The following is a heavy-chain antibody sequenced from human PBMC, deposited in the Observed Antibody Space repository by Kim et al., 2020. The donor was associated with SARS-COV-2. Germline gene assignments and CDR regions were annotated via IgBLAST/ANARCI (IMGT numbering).Heavy chain of an antibody. D-gene: IGHD6-6*01. V-gene: IGHV1-69*01. CDR2: TE. Sequence: TESYARECPGRVTITADESTSTAYMELSSLRSEDTAVYYCARDSSSDGDYWGQGTLVTVSS. J-gene: IGHJ4*02. CDR3: ARDSSSDGDY.